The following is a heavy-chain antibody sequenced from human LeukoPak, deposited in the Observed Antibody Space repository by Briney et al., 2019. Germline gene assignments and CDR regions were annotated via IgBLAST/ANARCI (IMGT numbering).Heavy chain of an antibody. D-gene: IGHD6-19*01. Sequence: GGSLRLSCAASAFTFSNYAMHWVRQAPGKGLEWVGVIFFDGTTKYYADSVKGRFTISRDNSNNTLFLHLNSLRGEDTAVYYCTRNSGWYGLSWGQGTLVTVSS. CDR3: TRNSGWYGLS. J-gene: IGHJ1*01. V-gene: IGHV3-30*04. CDR2: IFFDGTTK. CDR1: AFTFSNYA.